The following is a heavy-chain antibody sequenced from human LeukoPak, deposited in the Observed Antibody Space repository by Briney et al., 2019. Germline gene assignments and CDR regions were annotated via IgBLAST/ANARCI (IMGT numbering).Heavy chain of an antibody. CDR3: ARGGWSLDY. Sequence: SETLSLTCTVPGGSISSVYWSWVRQPPGKGLEWIGYIYYTGNTNYNSSLESRVTISVDTSKNQFSLKLSSVTTADTAVYYCARGGWSLDYWGQGTLVTVSS. CDR1: GGSISSVY. V-gene: IGHV4-59*01. J-gene: IGHJ4*02. CDR2: IYYTGNT.